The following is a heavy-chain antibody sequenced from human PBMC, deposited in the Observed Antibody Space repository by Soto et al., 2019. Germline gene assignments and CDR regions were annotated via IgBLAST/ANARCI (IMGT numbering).Heavy chain of an antibody. D-gene: IGHD3-22*01. V-gene: IGHV3-23*01. J-gene: IGHJ3*02. CDR1: GFTFSSYA. Sequence: GGSLRLSCAASGFTFSSYAMSWVRQAPGKGLEWVSAISGSGGSTYYADSVKGRFTISRDNSKNTLYLQMNSLRAEDTAVYYCAKGRAYSDTSRYYSAGAFDIWGQGTMVTVSS. CDR2: ISGSGGST. CDR3: AKGRAYSDTSRYYSAGAFDI.